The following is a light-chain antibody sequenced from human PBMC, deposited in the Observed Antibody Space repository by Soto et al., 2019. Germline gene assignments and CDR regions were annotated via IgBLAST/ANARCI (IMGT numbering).Light chain of an antibody. CDR1: QGITSY. V-gene: IGKV1-9*01. J-gene: IGKJ4*01. Sequence: DNQLTQSPSSLSASVGDRFTITCRDSQGITSYLAWYQQRPGKAPGLLIYSASTLQSGVPSRFSRSGYGTDFSLTISNLQPEDFATYYCQQLYSHPLTFGGGTIVDVK. CDR2: SAS. CDR3: QQLYSHPLT.